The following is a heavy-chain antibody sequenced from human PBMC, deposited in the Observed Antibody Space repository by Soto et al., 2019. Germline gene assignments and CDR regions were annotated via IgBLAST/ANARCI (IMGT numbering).Heavy chain of an antibody. J-gene: IGHJ5*02. CDR2: IYYSRST. Sequence: QVQLQESGPGLVKPSETLSLTCTVSGASISSYYWSWIRQPPGKGLEWIGYIYYSRSTNYNPSLKSRVTISVDTSKNQFSLKLSSVTAADTAVYYCARDTGFWNYDSSGYYPGWFDPWGQGTLVTVSS. V-gene: IGHV4-59*01. CDR1: GASISSYY. CDR3: ARDTGFWNYDSSGYYPGWFDP. D-gene: IGHD3-22*01.